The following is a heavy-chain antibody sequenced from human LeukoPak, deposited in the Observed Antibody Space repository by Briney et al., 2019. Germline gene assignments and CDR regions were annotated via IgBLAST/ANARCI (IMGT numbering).Heavy chain of an antibody. CDR1: GFTFSSYG. CDR3: ARGGYCSSTSCSKGRYYYYGMDV. V-gene: IGHV3-33*01. Sequence: GGSLRLSCAASGFTFSSYGMHWVRQAPGKGLEWVAVIWYDGSNKYYADSVKGRFTISRDNSKNTLYLQMNSLRAEDTAVYYCARGGYCSSTSCSKGRYYYYGMDVWGQGTTVTVSS. CDR2: IWYDGSNK. D-gene: IGHD2-2*01. J-gene: IGHJ6*02.